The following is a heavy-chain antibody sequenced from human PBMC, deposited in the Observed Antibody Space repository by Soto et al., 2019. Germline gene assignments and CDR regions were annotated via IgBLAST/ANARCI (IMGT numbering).Heavy chain of an antibody. Sequence: QLQLVQSGVEVKKPGSSLKVSCQASGDTLTSYGISWVRQAPGQGLEWMGWVSPYSGNTNYSPKVQGRVTLTTDTTTSTAYMEPRSLTSDDTAVYYCAAGTFLGPWQYWGQGTLVTVSS. V-gene: IGHV1-18*01. CDR2: VSPYSGNT. D-gene: IGHD3-10*01. CDR3: AAGTFLGPWQY. J-gene: IGHJ4*02. CDR1: GDTLTSYG.